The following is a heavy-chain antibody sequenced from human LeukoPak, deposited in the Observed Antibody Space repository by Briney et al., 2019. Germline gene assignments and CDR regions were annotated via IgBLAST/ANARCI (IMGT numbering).Heavy chain of an antibody. Sequence: ASVNVSCKASGYTFTSYGISWVRQAPRQGREGMGWISAYIGNTNYAQKLQGRVTITTDTSTSTAYMELRSLRSDDTAVYYCARVGEAAAGNVYYFDYWGQGTLVTVSS. J-gene: IGHJ4*02. D-gene: IGHD6-13*01. CDR3: ARVGEAAAGNVYYFDY. V-gene: IGHV1-18*01. CDR1: GYTFTSYG. CDR2: ISAYIGNT.